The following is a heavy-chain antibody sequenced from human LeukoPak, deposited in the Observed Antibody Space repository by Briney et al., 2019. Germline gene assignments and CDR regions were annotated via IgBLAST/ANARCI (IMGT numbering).Heavy chain of an antibody. CDR2: IYYSGST. D-gene: IGHD5-18*01. Sequence: SETLSLTCTVSGGSISSYYWSWVRQPPGKGLEWIGYIYYSGSTNYNPSLKSRVTISVDTSKNQFSLKLSSVTAADTAVYYCAREDAAMVTRWGQGTLVTVSS. V-gene: IGHV4-59*01. CDR3: AREDAAMVTR. CDR1: GGSISSYY. J-gene: IGHJ4*02.